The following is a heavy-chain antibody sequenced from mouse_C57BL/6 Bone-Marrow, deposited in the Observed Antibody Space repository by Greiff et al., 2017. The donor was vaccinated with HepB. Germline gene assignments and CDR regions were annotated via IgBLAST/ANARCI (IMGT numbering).Heavy chain of an antibody. D-gene: IGHD2-4*01. Sequence: QVQLKQPGAELVKPGASVKLSCKASGYTFTSYWMQWVKQRPGQGLEWIGEIDPSDSYTNYNQKFKGKATLTVDTSSSTAYMQLSSLTSEDSAVYYCARFDYDANDYWGQGTTLTVSS. CDR1: GYTFTSYW. V-gene: IGHV1-50*01. CDR3: ARFDYDANDY. CDR2: IDPSDSYT. J-gene: IGHJ2*01.